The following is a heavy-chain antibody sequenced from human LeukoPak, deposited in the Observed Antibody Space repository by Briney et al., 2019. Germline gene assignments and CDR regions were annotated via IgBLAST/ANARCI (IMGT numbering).Heavy chain of an antibody. D-gene: IGHD6-13*01. Sequence: GASVKVSCKASGYTFTGYYMYWVRQAPGQGLEWMGWINPNSGGTNYAQNFQGRVTMTRDTSISTAYMELSRLRSDDTAVYYCARAYSSTSETQFDYWGQGTLVTASS. J-gene: IGHJ4*02. CDR2: INPNSGGT. CDR3: ARAYSSTSETQFDY. CDR1: GYTFTGYY. V-gene: IGHV1-2*02.